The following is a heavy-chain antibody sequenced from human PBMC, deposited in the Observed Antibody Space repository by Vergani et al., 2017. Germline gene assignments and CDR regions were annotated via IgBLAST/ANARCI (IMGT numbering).Heavy chain of an antibody. CDR1: GYTFTSYA. Sequence: QVPLVQSGSELKKPGASVKVSCKASGYTFTSYAMNWVRQAPGQGLEWMGWINTNTGNPTYAQGFTGRFVFSLDTSVSTAYLQISSLKAEDTAVYYCAKDNDASIAAADYYYYGMDVWGQGTTVTVSS. J-gene: IGHJ6*02. CDR3: AKDNDASIAAADYYYYGMDV. CDR2: INTNTGNP. D-gene: IGHD6-13*01. V-gene: IGHV7-4-1*02.